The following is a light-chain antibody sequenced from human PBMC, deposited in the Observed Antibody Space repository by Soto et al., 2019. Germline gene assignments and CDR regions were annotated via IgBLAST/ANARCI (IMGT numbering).Light chain of an antibody. CDR3: SSYTSSITLGV. J-gene: IGLJ1*01. V-gene: IGLV2-14*01. Sequence: QSVLTQPASVSGSPGQSITISCTGTSSDVGGYNYVSWYQQHPGKAPKLMIYEVSNRPSGVANRFSGSKSGNTASLTISGLPAEDEADYYCSSYTSSITLGVFGTGTKVTVL. CDR2: EVS. CDR1: SSDVGGYNY.